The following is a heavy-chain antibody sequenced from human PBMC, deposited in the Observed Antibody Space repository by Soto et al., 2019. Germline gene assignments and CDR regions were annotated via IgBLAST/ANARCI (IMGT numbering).Heavy chain of an antibody. CDR3: ARYQEGAAGMKRLFSLQVRGQPFDY. D-gene: IGHD6-13*01. J-gene: IGHJ4*02. CDR1: GVTISRYF. CDR2: IYYTGST. Sequence: SETLSLTCTVSGVTISRYFWTWVRQPPGKGLEWIGYIYYTGSTNYNPSLKSRVTISVDTSKNQFSLKLNSVTAEDTAVYYCARYQEGAAGMKRLFSLQVRGQPFDYWGQGTLVTVSS. V-gene: IGHV4-59*01.